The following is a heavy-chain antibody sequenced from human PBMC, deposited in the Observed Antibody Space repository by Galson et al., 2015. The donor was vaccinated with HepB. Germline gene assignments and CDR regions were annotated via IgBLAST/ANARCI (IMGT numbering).Heavy chain of an antibody. V-gene: IGHV5-51*01. Sequence: QSGAEVKKPGESLKISCKASGYSFRNYWIGWVRQMPGKGLECMGIIYPGDSETRYSPSFQGQVTLSADKSTNTAYLQWSSLKASDTAMYYCARLGHEGYHYYGMDVWGQGTTATVSS. CDR3: ARLGHEGYHYYGMDV. CDR1: GYSFRNYW. D-gene: IGHD2-2*01. J-gene: IGHJ6*02. CDR2: IYPGDSET.